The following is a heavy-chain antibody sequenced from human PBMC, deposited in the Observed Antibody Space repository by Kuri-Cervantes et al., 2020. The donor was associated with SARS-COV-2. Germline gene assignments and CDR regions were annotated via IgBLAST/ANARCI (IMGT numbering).Heavy chain of an antibody. D-gene: IGHD6-6*01. CDR2: ISAYNGNT. CDR1: GYTFTSYG. CDR3: ARDQTSSSSEIPAFDI. J-gene: IGHJ3*02. Sequence: APVKVSCKASGYTFTSYGISWVRQAPGQGLEWMGWISAYNGNTNYAQKLQGRVTMTTDTSTSTAYMELRSLRSDDTAVYYCARDQTSSSSEIPAFDIWGQGTMVTVSS. V-gene: IGHV1-18*01.